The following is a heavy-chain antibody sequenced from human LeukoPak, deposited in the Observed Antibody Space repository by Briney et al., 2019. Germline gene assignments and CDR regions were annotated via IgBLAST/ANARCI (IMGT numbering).Heavy chain of an antibody. CDR1: GFTFSHYG. CDR3: AKDSYSSGWYPWY. D-gene: IGHD6-19*01. Sequence: PGGSLRLSCAASGFTFSHYGVHWVRQAPGEGLEWVAFIRDDEVTKYYSDSVEGRFTISRDNSKNTLYLQMNSLRAEDTAVYYCAKDSYSSGWYPWYWGQGTLVTVSS. V-gene: IGHV3-30*02. CDR2: IRDDEVTK. J-gene: IGHJ4*02.